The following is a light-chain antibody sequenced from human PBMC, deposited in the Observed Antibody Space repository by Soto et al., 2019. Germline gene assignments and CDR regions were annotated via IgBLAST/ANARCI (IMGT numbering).Light chain of an antibody. CDR1: SSDVGSYNL. CDR3: CSYAGSSTHLV. J-gene: IGLJ3*02. Sequence: QSALTQPASVSGSPGQSITISCTGTSSDVGSYNLVSWYQHHPGKAPKLMISEVNKRPSGVSNRFSGSKSGNTASLTISGLQAEDEADYYCCSYAGSSTHLVFGGGTKLTVL. V-gene: IGLV2-23*02. CDR2: EVN.